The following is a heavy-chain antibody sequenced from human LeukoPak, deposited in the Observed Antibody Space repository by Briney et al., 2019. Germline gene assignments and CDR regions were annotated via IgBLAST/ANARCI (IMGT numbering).Heavy chain of an antibody. J-gene: IGHJ4*02. Sequence: SETLSLTCAVYGGSFSGYYWSWIRQPPGKGLEWIGEINHSGSTNYNPSLKSRVTISVDTSKNQFSLKLSSVTAADTAVYYCARGIAAAGIAYWGQGTLVTVSS. V-gene: IGHV4-34*01. CDR2: INHSGST. D-gene: IGHD6-13*01. CDR3: ARGIAAAGIAY. CDR1: GGSFSGYY.